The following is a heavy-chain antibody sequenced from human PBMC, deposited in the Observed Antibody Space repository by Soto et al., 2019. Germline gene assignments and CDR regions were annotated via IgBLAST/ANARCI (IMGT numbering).Heavy chain of an antibody. Sequence: GGSLRLSCAASGFTFSSYAMHWVRQAPGKGLEYVSAISSNGGSTYYANSVKGRFTISRDNSKNTLYLQMGSLRAEDMAVYYCARSSDKYSSESGGAYYYWGQGTLVTVSS. J-gene: IGHJ4*02. CDR1: GFTFSSYA. V-gene: IGHV3-64*01. CDR3: ARSSDKYSSESGGAYYY. CDR2: ISSNGGST. D-gene: IGHD6-19*01.